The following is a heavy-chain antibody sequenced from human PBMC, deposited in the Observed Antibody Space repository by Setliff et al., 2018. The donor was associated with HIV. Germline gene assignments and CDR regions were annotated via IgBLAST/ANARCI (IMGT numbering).Heavy chain of an antibody. CDR2: ISAYNGNT. V-gene: IGHV1-18*01. CDR1: GYTFTSYG. Sequence: GASVKVSCKASGYTFTSYGISWVRQAPGQGLEWMGWISAYNGNTKYAQKFQGRVTMTTHTSTNTAYMELRSLRSDDTAVYYCARGKTWLRFLDYWGQGTLVTVSS. CDR3: ARGKTWLRFLDY. D-gene: IGHD5-12*01. J-gene: IGHJ4*02.